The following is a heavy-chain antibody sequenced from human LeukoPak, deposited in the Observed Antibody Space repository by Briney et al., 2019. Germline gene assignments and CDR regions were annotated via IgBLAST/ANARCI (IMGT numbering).Heavy chain of an antibody. Sequence: PGGSLRLSCAASGFTVSNNYMSWVRQPPGKGLECVSAIHSGGSTNNADSVKGRFTISRDNSKNTVYLQMNSLRAEDTAVYYCAGSSNGYNYVVDYWGQGTVVTVSS. V-gene: IGHV3-66*01. J-gene: IGHJ4*02. CDR3: AGSSNGYNYVVDY. CDR2: IHSGGST. D-gene: IGHD5-24*01. CDR1: GFTVSNNY.